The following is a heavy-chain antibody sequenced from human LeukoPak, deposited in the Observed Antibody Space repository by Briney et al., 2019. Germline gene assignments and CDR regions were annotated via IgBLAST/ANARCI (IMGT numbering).Heavy chain of an antibody. CDR1: GGSISHYY. J-gene: IGHJ2*01. CDR3: ARVKDFAYSFFDL. CDR2: VYRSGNT. V-gene: IGHV4-59*01. Sequence: PSETLSLTCTLSGGSISHYYWSWIRQPPGKGPEWIGYVYRSGNTNYNPSLKNRVTISVDTSKNHFSLNLTSVTAADTAVYYCARVKDFAYSFFDLWGRGTLVTVSS.